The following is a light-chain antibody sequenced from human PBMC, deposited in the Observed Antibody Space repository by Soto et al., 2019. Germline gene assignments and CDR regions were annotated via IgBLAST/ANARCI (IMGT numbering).Light chain of an antibody. CDR3: CSYAGSYTLGV. CDR1: NSGVGGYNY. CDR2: DVS. V-gene: IGLV2-11*01. J-gene: IGLJ1*01. Sequence: QSALTQPRSVSGSPGQSVIISCIGTNSGVGGYNYVSWYQQHPGKAPKLMIYDVSKRPSGVPDRFSGSKSGNTASLTISGLQAEDEADYYCCSYAGSYTLGVFGTGPKLTVL.